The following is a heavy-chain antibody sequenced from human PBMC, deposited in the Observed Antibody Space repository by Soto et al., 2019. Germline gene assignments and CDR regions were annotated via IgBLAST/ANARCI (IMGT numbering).Heavy chain of an antibody. V-gene: IGHV3-30*18. Sequence: PGGSLRLSCAASGFTFSYYSMHWVRQAPGKGLEWVAVISYDGSNKYYADSVKGRFIISRDNSKNRLYLQMNSLRAEDTAVYYCAKGPPLDYWGQGTLVTVS. CDR1: GFTFSYYS. J-gene: IGHJ4*02. CDR3: AKGPPLDY. CDR2: ISYDGSNK.